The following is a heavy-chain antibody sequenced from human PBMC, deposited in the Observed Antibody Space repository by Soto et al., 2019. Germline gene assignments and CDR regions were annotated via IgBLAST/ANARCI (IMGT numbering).Heavy chain of an antibody. V-gene: IGHV1-69*06. Sequence: QVQLVQSGAEVKKPGSSVRVSCKVSGGTFGSHTFTWVRQAPGQGLEWMGEIIPVFNAANYAQRFQDRVTITEDRSATTVYLELSSLTSADTATYYCARIETLTYYNSRGTDRDFWGQGTLVIVSS. D-gene: IGHD3-10*01. CDR2: IIPVFNAA. J-gene: IGHJ4*02. CDR3: ARIETLTYYNSRGTDRDF. CDR1: GGTFGSHT.